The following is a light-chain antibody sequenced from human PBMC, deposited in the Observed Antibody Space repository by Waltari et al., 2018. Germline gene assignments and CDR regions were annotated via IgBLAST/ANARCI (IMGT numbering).Light chain of an antibody. Sequence: QSALTQPASVSGSPGQSITISCTGTSSDVGSYNLVSWYQQHPGKAPKLMIYEVSNRPSGVLNRFSGSKSGNTASLTISGLQAEDEADYYCCSYAGSSTPWVFGGGTKLTVL. CDR1: SSDVGSYNL. V-gene: IGLV2-23*02. J-gene: IGLJ3*02. CDR3: CSYAGSSTPWV. CDR2: EVS.